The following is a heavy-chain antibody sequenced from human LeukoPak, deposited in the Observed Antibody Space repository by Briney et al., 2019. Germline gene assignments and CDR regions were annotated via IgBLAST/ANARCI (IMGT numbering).Heavy chain of an antibody. J-gene: IGHJ5*02. V-gene: IGHV1-18*01. CDR3: VRDFSCGGGTCSDCFDP. Sequence: ASVKVSCKASGYTFTNYGISWVRQAPGQGLEWMGWIGAYNGHTTYAQNIQGRLTMTTDTSTSTVYMDLRSLRSDDTAVYYCVRDFSCGGGTCSDCFDPWGQGTLVTVSS. D-gene: IGHD2-15*01. CDR1: GYTFTNYG. CDR2: IGAYNGHT.